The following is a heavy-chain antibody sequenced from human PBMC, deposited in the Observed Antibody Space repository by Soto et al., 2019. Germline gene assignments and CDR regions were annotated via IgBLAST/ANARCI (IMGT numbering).Heavy chain of an antibody. Sequence: QVQLVQAGAEVKKPGSSVKVSCKASGGTFSSYAISWVRQAPGQGLEWMGGSIPIFGTANYAQKFQGRVTITANESTSTDYMELSSLRSEDTAVYYCARALPGIAVAAHWGQGTLVTVSS. CDR3: ARALPGIAVAAH. J-gene: IGHJ4*02. D-gene: IGHD6-19*01. CDR1: GGTFSSYA. V-gene: IGHV1-69*01. CDR2: SIPIFGTA.